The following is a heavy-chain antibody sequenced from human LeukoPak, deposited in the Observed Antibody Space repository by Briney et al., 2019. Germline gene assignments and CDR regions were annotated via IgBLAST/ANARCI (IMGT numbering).Heavy chain of an antibody. CDR2: IYYSGST. CDR1: GGSISSYY. J-gene: IGHJ5*02. CDR3: ARAAIFGTRALSA. V-gene: IGHV4-59*01. D-gene: IGHD3-3*01. Sequence: PSETLSLTCTVSGGSISSYYWSWIRQPPGKGLEWIGYIYYSGSTNYNPSLKSRVTISVDTSKNQFSLKLSSVTAADTAVYYCARAAIFGTRALSAWGQGTLVTVSS.